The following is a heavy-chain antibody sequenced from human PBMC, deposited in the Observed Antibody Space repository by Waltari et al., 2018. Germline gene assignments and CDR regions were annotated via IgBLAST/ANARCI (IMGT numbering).Heavy chain of an antibody. CDR3: AKGGGWLQDY. J-gene: IGHJ4*02. CDR1: GFTSSIYW. V-gene: IGHV3-74*01. D-gene: IGHD5-12*01. CDR2: INSDGSTT. Sequence: EVQLVESGGGLAQPGGSLRLSCVASGFTSSIYWLHWVRQAPGKGLVWVSRINSDGSTTNYADSVKGRFTISRDNAKNTLYLQMNSLRAEDTAVYYCAKGGGWLQDYWGQGTPVTVSS.